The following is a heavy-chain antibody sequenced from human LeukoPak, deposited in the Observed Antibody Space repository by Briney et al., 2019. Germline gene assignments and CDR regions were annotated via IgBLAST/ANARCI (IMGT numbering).Heavy chain of an antibody. J-gene: IGHJ4*02. D-gene: IGHD3-16*02. CDR3: ARGYYDYVWGSYRPSYFDY. Sequence: SETLSLTCTVSDGSISSSSYYWGWIRQPPGKGLEWIGSIYYGSVFYSVSTYYNPSLKSRVTMSGDTSKNQFSLKLSSVTAADTAVYYCARGYYDYVWGSYRPSYFDYWGQGTLVTVSS. V-gene: IGHV4-39*07. CDR2: IYYGSVFYSVST. CDR1: DGSISSSSYY.